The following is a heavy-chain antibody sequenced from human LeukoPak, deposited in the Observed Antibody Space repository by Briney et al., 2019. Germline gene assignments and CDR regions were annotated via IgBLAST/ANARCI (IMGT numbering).Heavy chain of an antibody. D-gene: IGHD1-26*01. V-gene: IGHV1-69*05. CDR2: IIPIFGTA. CDR3: ARDRGLIVGAAVDY. Sequence: SVKVSCKASGGTFSSYAISWVRQAPGQGLEWMGRIIPIFGTANYAQKFQGRVTITTDESTSTAYMDLSSLRSEDTAVYYCARDRGLIVGAAVDYWGQGTLVTVSS. J-gene: IGHJ4*02. CDR1: GGTFSSYA.